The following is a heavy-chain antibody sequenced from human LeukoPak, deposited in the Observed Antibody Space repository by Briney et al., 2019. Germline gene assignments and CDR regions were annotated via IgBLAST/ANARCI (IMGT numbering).Heavy chain of an antibody. CDR1: GYSFTSYW. CDR3: ARLTDTAMVFDY. Sequence: AESLRISCKGSGYSFTSYWIGWVRQMPRKGLGWMGIIYPGDSDTSYSPSFQGQVTISADKPISTAYLQWSSLKASDTAVYYCARLTDTAMVFDYWGQGTLVTVSS. CDR2: IYPGDSDT. V-gene: IGHV5-51*01. J-gene: IGHJ4*02. D-gene: IGHD5-18*01.